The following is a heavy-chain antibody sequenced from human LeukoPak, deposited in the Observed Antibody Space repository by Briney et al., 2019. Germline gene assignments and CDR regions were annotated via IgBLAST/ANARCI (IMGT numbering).Heavy chain of an antibody. D-gene: IGHD2-15*01. CDR3: ARLHVKFYCSGGSCYPGH. J-gene: IGHJ4*02. Sequence: PGGSLRLSCAASGFTFSSYEMNWVRQAPGKGLEWVSFINSRGSTIYYVDSVKGRFTISRDNAKNSLYLQMNSLRAEDTAVYYCARLHVKFYCSGGSCYPGHWGQGTLVTVSS. V-gene: IGHV3-48*03. CDR2: INSRGSTI. CDR1: GFTFSSYE.